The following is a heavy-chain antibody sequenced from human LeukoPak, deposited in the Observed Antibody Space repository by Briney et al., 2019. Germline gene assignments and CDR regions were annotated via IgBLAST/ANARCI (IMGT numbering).Heavy chain of an antibody. CDR3: ARRAAGGRCFDY. CDR2: ISSGGSTI. V-gene: IGHV3-11*01. Sequence: SPGGSLRLSCAVSGFTFSDNYMSWIRQAPGKGLEWVSYISSGGSTISHADSVKGRFTISRDNAENSLYLQMNSLRAEDTAVYYCARRAAGGRCFDYWGQGTLVTVSS. CDR1: GFTFSDNY. J-gene: IGHJ4*02. D-gene: IGHD6-13*01.